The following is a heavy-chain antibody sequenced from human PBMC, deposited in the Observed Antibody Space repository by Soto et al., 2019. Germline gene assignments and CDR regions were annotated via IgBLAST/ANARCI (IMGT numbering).Heavy chain of an antibody. V-gene: IGHV4-59*01. CDR2: IYYSGST. Sequence: PSETLSLTCTVSGGSISSYYWSWIRQPPGKGLEWIGYIYYSGSTNYNPSLKSRVTISVDTSKNQFSLKLSSVTAADTAVYYCARDKVIAVAGTEGPNYYYYGMDVWGQGTTVTSP. D-gene: IGHD6-19*01. CDR3: ARDKVIAVAGTEGPNYYYYGMDV. J-gene: IGHJ6*02. CDR1: GGSISSYY.